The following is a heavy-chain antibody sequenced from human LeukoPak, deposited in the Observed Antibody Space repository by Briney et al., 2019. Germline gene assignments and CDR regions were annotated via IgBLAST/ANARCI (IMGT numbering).Heavy chain of an antibody. D-gene: IGHD3-22*01. V-gene: IGHV4-4*07. J-gene: IGHJ3*02. CDR1: GGPISSYY. CDR2: IYTSGST. CDR3: ARGLTMISRDAFDI. Sequence: SETLSLTCTVSGGPISSYYWSWIRQPAGKGLEWIGRIYTSGSTNYNPSLKSRVTMSVDTSKNQFSLKLSSVTAADTAVYYCARGLTMISRDAFDIWGQGTMVTVSS.